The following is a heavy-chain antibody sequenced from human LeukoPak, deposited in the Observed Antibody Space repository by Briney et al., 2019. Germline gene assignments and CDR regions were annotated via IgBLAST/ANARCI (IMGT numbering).Heavy chain of an antibody. V-gene: IGHV3-30*18. D-gene: IGHD4-17*01. CDR3: AKSTTVTQRGYFDY. CDR2: ISYAGSNK. CDR1: GFTFSSYG. Sequence: GGSLRLSCAASGFTFSSYGMHWVRQAPAKGLEWVAIISYAGSNKYYADSVKGRFTISRNNSKNTLYLQMNSLRAEDTAVYYCAKSTTVTQRGYFDYWGQGTLVTVSS. J-gene: IGHJ4*02.